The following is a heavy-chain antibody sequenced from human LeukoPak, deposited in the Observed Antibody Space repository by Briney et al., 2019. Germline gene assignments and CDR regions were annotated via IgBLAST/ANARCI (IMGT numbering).Heavy chain of an antibody. V-gene: IGHV1-8*01. Sequence: GASVKVSCKASGYTFTSYDINWVRQATGQGLEWMGWMNPNSGNTGYAQKFQGRVTMTRNTSISTAYMELSSLRSEDTAVYYCARGALYCGGDCLDYWGQGTLVTVSS. J-gene: IGHJ4*02. D-gene: IGHD2-21*02. CDR1: GYTFTSYD. CDR2: MNPNSGNT. CDR3: ARGALYCGGDCLDY.